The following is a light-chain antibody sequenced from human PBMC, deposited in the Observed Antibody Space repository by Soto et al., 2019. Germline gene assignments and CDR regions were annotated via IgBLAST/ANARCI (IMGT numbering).Light chain of an antibody. CDR2: LGS. V-gene: IGKV2-28*01. J-gene: IGKJ1*01. CDR3: MQALQTPWT. Sequence: DVVMTQSPLSRPVTPGEPTSISCRSSQSLLHSNGYNYLDWYLQKPGQSPQLLIYLGSNRASGGPDRFSGSGSGTDFTLKISRVEAEDVGVYYCMQALQTPWTFGQGTKVEIK. CDR1: QSLLHSNGYNY.